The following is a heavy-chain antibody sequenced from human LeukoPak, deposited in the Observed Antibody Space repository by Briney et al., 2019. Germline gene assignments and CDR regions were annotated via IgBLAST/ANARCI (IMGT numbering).Heavy chain of an antibody. J-gene: IGHJ4*02. Sequence: GWALRLSCAASGFTFSADALHWAHQAPGNGLDWVTVIPYAGNNKYYAESVTGRFTLSRDHSVHTLYLQMNSLRPEDTAVYYCTRDQEPYYILTGHDYWGQGTLVSVSS. CDR2: IPYAGNNK. V-gene: IGHV3-30-3*01. D-gene: IGHD3-9*01. CDR1: GFTFSADA. CDR3: TRDQEPYYILTGHDY.